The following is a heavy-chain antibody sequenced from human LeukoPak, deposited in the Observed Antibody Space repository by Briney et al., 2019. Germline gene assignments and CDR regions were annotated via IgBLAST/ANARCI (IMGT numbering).Heavy chain of an antibody. CDR1: GFTFSSYS. CDR3: ASGCSSTSCYTRSLSDY. Sequence: GGSLRLSCAASGFTFSSYSMNWVRQAPGKGLEWVSSISSSSNYIYYADSVKGRFTISRDNAKNSLYLQMNSLRAEDTAVYYCASGCSSTSCYTRSLSDYWGQGTLVTVSS. CDR2: ISSSSNYI. J-gene: IGHJ4*02. D-gene: IGHD2-2*02. V-gene: IGHV3-21*01.